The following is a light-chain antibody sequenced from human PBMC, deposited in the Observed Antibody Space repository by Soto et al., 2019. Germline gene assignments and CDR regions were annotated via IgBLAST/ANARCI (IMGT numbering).Light chain of an antibody. Sequence: DIQMTHSPSSLSASLEDRVSITCRASQSISNHLNWYQQKPGKAPKLLIYKASTLKSGVPSRFSGSGSGTEFTLTISSLQPDDFATYYCQHYNSYSEAFGQGTKVDIK. CDR1: QSISNH. CDR2: KAS. V-gene: IGKV1-5*03. CDR3: QHYNSYSEA. J-gene: IGKJ1*01.